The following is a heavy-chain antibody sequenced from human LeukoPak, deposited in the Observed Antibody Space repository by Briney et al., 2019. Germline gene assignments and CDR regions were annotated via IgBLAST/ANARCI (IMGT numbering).Heavy chain of an antibody. CDR3: AREGLYSGSGYYYGINF. V-gene: IGHV1-18*01. CDR2: ISTYTGNT. CDR1: GYTFISYA. Sequence: GASVKVSCKASGYTFISYAISWVRQAPGQGLEWMGRISTYTGNTDYAQKFQGRVTMTTDTSTSTAYMELGSLRSDDTAVYYCAREGLYSGSGYYYGINFWGQGTTVTVSS. J-gene: IGHJ6*02. D-gene: IGHD5-12*01.